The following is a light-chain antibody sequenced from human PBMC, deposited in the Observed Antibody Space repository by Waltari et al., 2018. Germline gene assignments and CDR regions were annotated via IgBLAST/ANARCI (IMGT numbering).Light chain of an antibody. CDR1: QSISRW. CDR3: QHYNSFSALFT. CDR2: KAS. J-gene: IGKJ3*01. Sequence: VTITCRASQSISRWLARYQQKPGKAPKLLIHKASSLQSGVPSRFSGSGSGTEFTLNITSLQPDDFATYYCQHYNSFSALFTFGPGTQVEIK. V-gene: IGKV1-5*03.